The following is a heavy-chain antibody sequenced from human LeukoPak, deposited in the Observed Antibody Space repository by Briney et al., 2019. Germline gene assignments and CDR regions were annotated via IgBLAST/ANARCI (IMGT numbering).Heavy chain of an antibody. D-gene: IGHD2-2*01. CDR2: ISSSGSTI. V-gene: IGHV3-11*01. CDR3: ARAKVVVVPAYYYYYGMDV. CDR1: GFTFSDYY. Sequence: GGSLRLSCAASGFTFSDYYMSWIRQAPGKVLEWVSYISSSGSTIYYADSVKGRFTISRDNAKNSLYLQMNSLRAEDTAVYYCARAKVVVVPAYYYYYGMDVWGQGTTVTVSS. J-gene: IGHJ6*02.